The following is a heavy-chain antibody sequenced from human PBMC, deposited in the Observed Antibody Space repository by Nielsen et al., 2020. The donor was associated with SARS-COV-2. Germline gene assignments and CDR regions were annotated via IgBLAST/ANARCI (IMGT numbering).Heavy chain of an antibody. CDR2: IYYSRST. CDR3: ARAANYYDSSGYYYARFDP. CDR1: GGSISSGGYY. Sequence: SETLSLTCTVSGGSISSGGYYWSWIRQHPGKGLEWIGYIYYSRSTNYNPSLKSRVTISVDTSKNQFSLKLSSVTAADTAVYYCARAANYYDSSGYYYARFDPWGQVTLVTVSS. J-gene: IGHJ5*02. D-gene: IGHD3-22*01. V-gene: IGHV4-61*08.